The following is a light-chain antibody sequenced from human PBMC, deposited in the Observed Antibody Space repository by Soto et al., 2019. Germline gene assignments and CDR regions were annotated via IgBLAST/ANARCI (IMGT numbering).Light chain of an antibody. Sequence: IHMTQSPSTLSASVGDTVTITCRASQNINRWLAWYQHKPGQAPKPLIYKASTLKSGVPSRFSGNASGTDFTLTISSLQPDDSATYFCQQYNYYWTFGQGTKVEIK. CDR3: QQYNYYWT. CDR1: QNINRW. V-gene: IGKV1-5*03. J-gene: IGKJ1*01. CDR2: KAS.